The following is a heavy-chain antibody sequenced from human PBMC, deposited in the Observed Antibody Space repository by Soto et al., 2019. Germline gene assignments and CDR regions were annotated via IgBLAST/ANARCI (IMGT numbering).Heavy chain of an antibody. J-gene: IGHJ4*02. CDR1: GVSISDTSYY. CDR3: ARQGSY. CDR2: IYFNGNT. Sequence: QLQLQESGPGLVKPSETLSLTCNVSGVSISDTSYYWGWIRQPPGKGLEWIGTIYFNGNTFYNPSLKSRLIISVDTSKNQFSLRLTSVTAADTAVYYCARQGSYWGQGTLVTVSS. V-gene: IGHV4-39*01.